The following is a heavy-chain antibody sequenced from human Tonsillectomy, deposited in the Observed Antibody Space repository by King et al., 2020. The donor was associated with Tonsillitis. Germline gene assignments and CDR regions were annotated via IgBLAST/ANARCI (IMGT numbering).Heavy chain of an antibody. CDR3: ARDNGDAFDV. D-gene: IGHD2-8*01. Sequence: VQLVESGGGLVQPGGSLRLSCAASGFTFSTYDMHWVRQSKGKGLEWVAAIGTAGDTYYPGSVKGRFTISRENAKNFLYLQMNSLRAGDTAVYYCARDNGDAFDVWGQGTMVTVSS. CDR2: IGTAGDT. J-gene: IGHJ3*01. V-gene: IGHV3-13*01. CDR1: GFTFSTYD.